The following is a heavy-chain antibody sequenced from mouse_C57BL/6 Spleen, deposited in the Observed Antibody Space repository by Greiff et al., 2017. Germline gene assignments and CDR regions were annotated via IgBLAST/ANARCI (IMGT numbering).Heavy chain of an antibody. CDR3: ARRIYYGNYLLFDY. J-gene: IGHJ2*01. V-gene: IGHV1-64*01. CDR1: GYTFTSYW. CDR2: IHPNSGST. Sequence: QVQLQQPGAELVKPGASVKLSCKASGYTFTSYWMHWVKQRPGQGLEWIGMIHPNSGSTNYNEKFKSKATLTVDKSSSTAYMQLSSLTSEDSAVYYCARRIYYGNYLLFDYWGQGTTLTVSS. D-gene: IGHD2-1*01.